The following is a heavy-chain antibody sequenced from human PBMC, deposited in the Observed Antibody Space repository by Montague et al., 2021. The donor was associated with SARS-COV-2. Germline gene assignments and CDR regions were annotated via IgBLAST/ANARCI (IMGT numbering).Heavy chain of an antibody. Sequence: SETLSLTCSVSGGSISGYYWSWVRQAAGKRLEWIVRIFFGASTDYNPSLMSRFSLSGDKSKNQLSLKVTSVTAADTAIYYCARGMAPEGRWFDSWGHGMLVTVSS. CDR3: ARGMAPEGRWFDS. J-gene: IGHJ5*01. CDR2: IFFGAST. V-gene: IGHV4-4*07. D-gene: IGHD2-2*01. CDR1: GGSISGYY.